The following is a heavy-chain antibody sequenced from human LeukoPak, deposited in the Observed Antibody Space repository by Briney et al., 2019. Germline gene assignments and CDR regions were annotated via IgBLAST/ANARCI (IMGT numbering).Heavy chain of an antibody. V-gene: IGHV4-30-2*01. Sequence: PSETLSLTCAVSGGSISSGGYSWSWIRQPPGKGLEWIGYIYHSGSTYYNPSLKSRVTISVDRSKNQFSLKLSSVTAADTAVYYCARAWGSGSYFSRGHWFDPWGQGTLVTVSS. CDR1: GGSISSGGYS. CDR2: IYHSGST. D-gene: IGHD3-10*01. J-gene: IGHJ5*02. CDR3: ARAWGSGSYFSRGHWFDP.